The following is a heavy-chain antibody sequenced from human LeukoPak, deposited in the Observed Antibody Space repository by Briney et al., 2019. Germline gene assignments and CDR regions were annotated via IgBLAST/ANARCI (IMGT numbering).Heavy chain of an antibody. Sequence: SVKVSCKASGGTSSSYAISWVRQAPGQGLEWMGGIIPIFGTANYAQKFQGRVTITADESTSTAYMELSSLRSEDTAVYYCARGSGDLRAFDIWGQGTMVTVSS. CDR1: GGTSSSYA. D-gene: IGHD7-27*01. J-gene: IGHJ3*02. CDR2: IIPIFGTA. V-gene: IGHV1-69*01. CDR3: ARGSGDLRAFDI.